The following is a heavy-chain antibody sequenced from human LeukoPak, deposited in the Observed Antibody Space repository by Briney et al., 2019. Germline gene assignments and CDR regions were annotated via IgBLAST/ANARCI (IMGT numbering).Heavy chain of an antibody. J-gene: IGHJ4*02. CDR2: MNPNSGNT. CDR1: GYTFTSYD. Sequence: ASVKVSCKASGYTFTSYDINWVRQATGQGLEWMGWMNPNSGNTGYAQKFQGRVTMTTDTFTSTAYMELRSLRSDDTAVYYCARDGRGLYYFDYWGQGTLVTVSS. V-gene: IGHV1-8*01. CDR3: ARDGRGLYYFDY. D-gene: IGHD2-15*01.